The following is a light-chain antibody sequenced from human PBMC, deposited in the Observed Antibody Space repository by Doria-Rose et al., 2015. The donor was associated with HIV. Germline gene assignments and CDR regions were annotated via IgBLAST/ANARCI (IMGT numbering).Light chain of an antibody. J-gene: IGKJ2*03. CDR3: QQYYTYPYS. CDR2: AAS. Sequence: FSASTGDRVTISCRTSQYIGSYVAWYQQKTGDAPKLLISAASTLQSGVPSRFSGSGAGTDFTLTISCLQSEDFATYYCQQYYTYPYSFGQGTKLEIK. V-gene: IGKV1-8*01. CDR1: QYIGSY.